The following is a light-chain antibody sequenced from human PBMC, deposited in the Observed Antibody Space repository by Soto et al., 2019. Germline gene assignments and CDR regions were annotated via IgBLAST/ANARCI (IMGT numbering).Light chain of an antibody. V-gene: IGLV2-8*01. CDR1: SSDVGSYNY. CDR2: EVN. CDR3: SSYAGRNNLV. Sequence: QSALTQPPSASGSPGQSVTISCTGTSSDVGSYNYVSWYQQHPGKAPKVMMYEVNKRPSGVPDRFSDSKSGNTASLTVSGLQAEDEADYYCSSYAGRNNLVFGGGTKLTVL. J-gene: IGLJ2*01.